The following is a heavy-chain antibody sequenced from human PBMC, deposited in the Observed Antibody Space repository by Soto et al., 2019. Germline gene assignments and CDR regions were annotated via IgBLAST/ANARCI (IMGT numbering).Heavy chain of an antibody. D-gene: IGHD6-13*01. V-gene: IGHV4-39*01. CDR1: GGSISSSSYY. CDR2: IYYSGST. CDR3: ARPLRQSSSWEVEYFQH. Sequence: QLQLQESGPGLVKPSETLSLTCTVSGGSISSSSYYWGWIRQPPGKGLEWIANIYYSGSTYYNPSLKSRVTISVDTSKNQFSLKLSSVTAADTAVYYCARPLRQSSSWEVEYFQHWGQGTLVTVSS. J-gene: IGHJ1*01.